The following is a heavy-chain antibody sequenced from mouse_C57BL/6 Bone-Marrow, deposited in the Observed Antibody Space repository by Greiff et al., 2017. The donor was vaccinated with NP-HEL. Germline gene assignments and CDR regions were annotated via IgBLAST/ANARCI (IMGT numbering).Heavy chain of an antibody. CDR3: ARDYCCFCYYAFAY. CDR1: GFNIKDYY. J-gene: IGHJ4*01. Sequence: VQLQQSGAELVKPGASVKLSCTASGFNIKDYYMHWVKQRTEQGLEWIGRIDPEDGGTNYTQKFKGKATITADTSSTTAYMQLSSLTSEDTAVYYCARDYCCFCYYAFAYWGQGTSVTVSA. CDR2: IDPEDGGT. V-gene: IGHV14-2*01. D-gene: IGHD2-13*01.